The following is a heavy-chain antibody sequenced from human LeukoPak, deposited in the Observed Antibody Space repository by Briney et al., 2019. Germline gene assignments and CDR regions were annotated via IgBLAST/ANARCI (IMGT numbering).Heavy chain of an antibody. CDR3: TRAMYTSSSLFDY. V-gene: IGHV3-74*01. J-gene: IGHJ4*02. CDR1: GISFSRYW. CDR2: VNGDGSTT. Sequence: GGSLRLSCVVSGISFSRYWMHWVRQAPGKGLVWVSRVNGDGSTTNYADSVKGRFTISRDNAKNTLHLQMNSLRAEDTAVYYCTRAMYTSSSLFDYWGQGTPVTVSS. D-gene: IGHD6-6*01.